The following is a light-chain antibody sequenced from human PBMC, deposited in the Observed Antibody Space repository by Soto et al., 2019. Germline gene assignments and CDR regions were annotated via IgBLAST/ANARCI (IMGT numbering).Light chain of an antibody. V-gene: IGLV2-8*01. Sequence: QSALTQPPSASGSPGQSVTISCTGTSSDVGAYKYVSWYQQYPGKAPKLMIYEVTKRPSGVPARFSGSKSGNTASLTVSGLLAEDEAAYYCTSSVGSGISVFGGGTQLTVL. CDR1: SSDVGAYKY. J-gene: IGLJ3*02. CDR3: TSSVGSGISV. CDR2: EVT.